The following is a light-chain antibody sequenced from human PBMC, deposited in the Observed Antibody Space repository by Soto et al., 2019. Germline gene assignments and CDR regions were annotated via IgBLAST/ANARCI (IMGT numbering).Light chain of an antibody. V-gene: IGLV1-44*01. CDR1: SSNIASNT. Sequence: QAVVTQPPSASGTPGQRVTLSCSGSSSNIASNTVTWYQQLPGTAPTLLIYNNKNRPSGVRDRFSGSKSGPSASLAISGLRSEDEDDSYCAAWVDSLHGPLFGGGTKLTVL. CDR3: AAWVDSLHGPL. J-gene: IGLJ2*01. CDR2: NNK.